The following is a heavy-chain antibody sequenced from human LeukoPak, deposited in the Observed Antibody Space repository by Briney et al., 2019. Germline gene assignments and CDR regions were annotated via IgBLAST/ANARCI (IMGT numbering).Heavy chain of an antibody. J-gene: IGHJ6*02. Sequence: GGSLRLSCAASGFTFSSYSMNWVRQAPGKGLEWVSYIISSSSTIYYADSVKGRFTISRDNAKNSLYLQMNSLRAEDTAVYFCARDQGDGYNYYGMDVWGQGTTVTVSS. D-gene: IGHD5-24*01. CDR3: ARDQGDGYNYYGMDV. V-gene: IGHV3-48*04. CDR1: GFTFSSYS. CDR2: IISSSSTI.